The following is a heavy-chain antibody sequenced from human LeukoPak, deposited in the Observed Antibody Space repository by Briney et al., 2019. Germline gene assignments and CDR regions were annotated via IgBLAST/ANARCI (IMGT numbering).Heavy chain of an antibody. CDR3: ARDPYYPAHWYFDL. J-gene: IGHJ2*01. CDR2: IYYSGST. D-gene: IGHD2/OR15-2a*01. CDR1: GGSISSGDYY. V-gene: IGHV4-30-4*01. Sequence: SETLSLTCTVSGGSISSGDYYWSWIRQPPGKGLECIGYIYYSGSTYYNPSLKSRVTISADTSKNQFSLKLSSVTAADTAVYYCARDPYYPAHWYFDLWGRGTLVTVSS.